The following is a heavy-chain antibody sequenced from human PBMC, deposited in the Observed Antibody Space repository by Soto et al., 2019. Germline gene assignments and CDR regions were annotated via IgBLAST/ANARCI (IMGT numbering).Heavy chain of an antibody. CDR3: ARCLGRVAAAGIHAFEI. CDR2: INPSGGST. D-gene: IGHD6-13*01. V-gene: IGHV1-46*03. J-gene: IGHJ3*02. CDR1: GYTFTSYY. Sequence: GASVKVSCKASGYTFTSYYMHWVRQAPGQGLEWMGIINPSGGSTSYAQKFQGRVTMTRDTSTSTVYMELSSLRSEDTAVYYCARCLGRVAAAGIHAFEIWGQGTMVTGSS.